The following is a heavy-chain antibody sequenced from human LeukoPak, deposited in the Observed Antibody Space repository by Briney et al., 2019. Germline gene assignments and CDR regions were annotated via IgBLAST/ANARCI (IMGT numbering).Heavy chain of an antibody. CDR2: IRGSGGGT. Sequence: GGSLRLSCAASGFTFSSYAMSWVRQAPGKGLEGVSAIRGSGGGTNYGDSVKGRFTISRDNSKNTLYLKMKSLRAEDTAVYYCAKDDAWLRFGEWSQGTLVTVSS. V-gene: IGHV3-23*01. J-gene: IGHJ4*02. D-gene: IGHD3-10*01. CDR1: GFTFSSYA. CDR3: AKDDAWLRFGE.